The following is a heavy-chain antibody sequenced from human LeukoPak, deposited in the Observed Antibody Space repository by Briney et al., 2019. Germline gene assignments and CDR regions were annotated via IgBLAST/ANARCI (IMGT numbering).Heavy chain of an antibody. Sequence: ASQTLSLTCTVSGGSISSGSYYWSWIRQPAGKGLEWIGRIYTSGSTNYNPSLKSRVTISVDMSKNQFSLKLSSVTAADTAVYYCARDGYNIVEGYWGQGTLVTVSS. V-gene: IGHV4-61*02. CDR2: IYTSGST. D-gene: IGHD5-24*01. CDR3: ARDGYNIVEGY. CDR1: GGSISSGSYY. J-gene: IGHJ4*02.